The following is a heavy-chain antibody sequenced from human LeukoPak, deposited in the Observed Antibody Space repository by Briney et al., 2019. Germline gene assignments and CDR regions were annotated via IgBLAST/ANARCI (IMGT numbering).Heavy chain of an antibody. D-gene: IGHD6-13*01. J-gene: IGHJ4*02. Sequence: TGGSLRLSCAASGFTLSSYSMNWVRQAPGKGLEWVSSISSSSSYIYYADSVKGRFTISRDNAKNSLYLQMNSLRAEDTAVYYCARVAAAAHGGFDYWGQGTLVTVSS. CDR3: ARVAAAAHGGFDY. CDR1: GFTLSSYS. CDR2: ISSSSSYI. V-gene: IGHV3-21*01.